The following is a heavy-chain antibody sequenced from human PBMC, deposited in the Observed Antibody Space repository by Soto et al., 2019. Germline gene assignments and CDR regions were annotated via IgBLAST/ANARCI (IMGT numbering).Heavy chain of an antibody. CDR3: AKDRFPTVTTGWFDP. J-gene: IGHJ5*02. V-gene: IGHV3-30*18. Sequence: GGSLTLSCAASGFTFSSYGMHWVRQAPGKGLEWVAVISYDGSNKDYADSVKGRVTISRDNSKNTLYLQMNSLRAEDTAVYYCAKDRFPTVTTGWFDPWGQGTLVTVS. CDR2: ISYDGSNK. D-gene: IGHD4-17*01. CDR1: GFTFSSYG.